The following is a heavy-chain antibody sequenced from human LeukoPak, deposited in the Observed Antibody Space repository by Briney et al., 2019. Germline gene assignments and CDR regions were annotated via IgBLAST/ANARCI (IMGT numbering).Heavy chain of an antibody. D-gene: IGHD4-17*01. J-gene: IGHJ5*02. CDR3: AGRRYGNQFDP. CDR2: IFYSGSI. V-gene: IGHV4-39*01. CDR1: GGSISTSGYY. Sequence: SETLSLTCTVSGGSISTSGYYWGWIRQPPGKGLEWIGSIFYSGSIFYNPSLKSRVTISVDTSKNQFSLKLSSVTAADTAVYYCAGRRYGNQFDPWGQGTLVTVSS.